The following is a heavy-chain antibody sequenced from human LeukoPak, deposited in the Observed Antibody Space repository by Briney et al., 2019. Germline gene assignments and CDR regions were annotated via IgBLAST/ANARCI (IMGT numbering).Heavy chain of an antibody. V-gene: IGHV4-59*06. CDR3: AKEGRDSDGYNGWFEP. CDR1: GGSISSYC. D-gene: IGHD5-24*01. J-gene: IGHJ5*02. Sequence: SETLSLTCTVSGGSISSYCWSWIRQPPGKGLEWIGYVCHDGGTSYNPSLKGRVTVAIDTSKNQFSLNLNSVTAADTAVFFCAKEGRDSDGYNGWFEPWGQGTLVTVSS. CDR2: VCHDGGT.